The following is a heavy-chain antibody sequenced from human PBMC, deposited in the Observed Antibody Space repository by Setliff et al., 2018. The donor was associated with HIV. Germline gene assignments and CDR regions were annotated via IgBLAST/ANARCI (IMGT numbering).Heavy chain of an antibody. V-gene: IGHV4-34*01. CDR3: ARGAIAVAGISYYYYGMDV. CDR2: FNHSGST. CDR1: GGSFSGY. Sequence: PSETLSLTCAVYGGSFSGYWSWIRQSPGKGLEWLGEFNHSGSTNYNPSLKSQVTISIYTSKNQFSLKLSSVTAAETAVYYCARGAIAVAGISYYYYGMDVWGQGTTVTVSS. J-gene: IGHJ6*02. D-gene: IGHD6-19*01.